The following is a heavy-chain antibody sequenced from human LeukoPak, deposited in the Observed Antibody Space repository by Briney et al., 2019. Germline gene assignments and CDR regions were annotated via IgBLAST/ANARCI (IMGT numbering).Heavy chain of an antibody. J-gene: IGHJ4*02. Sequence: GGSLRLSCAASGFTFSNYWMSWVRQAPGKGLEWVSVIYSGGSTYYADSVKGRFTISRDNSKNTLYLQMNSLRAEDTAVYYCAKENVLLWFGEFWGQGTLVTVSS. D-gene: IGHD3-10*01. CDR2: IYSGGST. V-gene: IGHV3-66*01. CDR3: AKENVLLWFGEF. CDR1: GFTFSNYW.